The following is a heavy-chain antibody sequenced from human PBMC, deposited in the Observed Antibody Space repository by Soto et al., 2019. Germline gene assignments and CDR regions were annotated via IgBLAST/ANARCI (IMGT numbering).Heavy chain of an antibody. V-gene: IGHV4-34*01. Sequence: SETLSLTCAVYGGSFSGYYWSWIRQPPGKGLEWIGEINHSGSTNYNPSLKSRVTISVDTSKNQFSLKLSSVTAADTAVYYCARGPRKYSSYLTGNYYYYYMDVWGKGTTVTVSS. CDR3: ARGPRKYSSYLTGNYYYYYMDV. J-gene: IGHJ6*03. CDR1: GGSFSGYY. CDR2: INHSGST. D-gene: IGHD6-6*01.